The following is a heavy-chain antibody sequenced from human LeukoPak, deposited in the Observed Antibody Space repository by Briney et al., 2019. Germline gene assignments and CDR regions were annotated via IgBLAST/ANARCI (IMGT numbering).Heavy chain of an antibody. CDR3: ARGLGNSPESSEYFQH. J-gene: IGHJ1*01. Sequence: SQTLSLTCTVSGGSISSGDYYWSWIRQPPGKGLEWIGYIYYSGSTYYNPSLKSRVTISVDTSKNQFSLKLSSVTAADTAVYYCARGLGNSPESSEYFQHWGQGTLVTVSS. D-gene: IGHD4-23*01. CDR2: IYYSGST. CDR1: GGSISSGDYY. V-gene: IGHV4-30-4*01.